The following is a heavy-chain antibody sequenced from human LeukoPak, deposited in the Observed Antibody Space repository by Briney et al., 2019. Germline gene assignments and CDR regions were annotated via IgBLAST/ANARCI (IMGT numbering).Heavy chain of an antibody. CDR2: IIPIFGTA. CDR1: GGTFSSYA. CDR3: ARPSTIAVAGTSAFDI. V-gene: IGHV1-69*06. J-gene: IGHJ3*02. D-gene: IGHD6-19*01. Sequence: WASVKVSCKASGGTFSSYATSWVRQAPGQGLEWMGGIIPIFGTANYAQKFQGRVTITADKSTSTAYMELSSLRSEDTAVYYCARPSTIAVAGTSAFDIWGQGTMVTVSS.